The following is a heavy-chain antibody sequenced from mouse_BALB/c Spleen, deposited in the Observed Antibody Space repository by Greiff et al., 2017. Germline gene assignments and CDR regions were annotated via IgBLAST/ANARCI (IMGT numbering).Heavy chain of an antibody. V-gene: IGHV1-7*01. CDR1: GYTFTSYW. CDR2: INPSTGYT. CDR3: ARIRRPYAMDY. J-gene: IGHJ4*01. Sequence: VQLQQSGAELAKPGASVKMSCKASGYTFTSYWMHWVKQRPGQGLEWIGYINPSTGYTEYNQKFKDKATLTADKSSSTAYMQLSSLTSEDSAVYYCARIRRPYAMDYWGQGTSVTVSS.